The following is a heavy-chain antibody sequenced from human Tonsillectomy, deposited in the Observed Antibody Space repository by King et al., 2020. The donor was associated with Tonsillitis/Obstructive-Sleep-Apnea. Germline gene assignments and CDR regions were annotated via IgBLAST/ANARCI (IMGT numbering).Heavy chain of an antibody. CDR1: GFTFSSYG. D-gene: IGHD6-19*01. J-gene: IGHJ4*02. CDR2: IWYDGSNK. V-gene: IGHV3-33*01. Sequence: VQLVESGRGVVQPGRSLRLSCAASGFTFSSYGMHWVRQAPGKGLEWGAVIWYDGSNKYYADSVKGRFTISRDNSKNTLYLQMNNLRAEDTAVYYCAREKGKQWLVRYYFDYWGQGTLVTVSS. CDR3: AREKGKQWLVRYYFDY.